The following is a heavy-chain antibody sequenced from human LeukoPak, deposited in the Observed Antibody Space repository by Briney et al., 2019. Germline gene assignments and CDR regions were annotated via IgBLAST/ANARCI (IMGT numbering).Heavy chain of an antibody. J-gene: IGHJ4*02. CDR1: GFSFSNFW. CDR3: ARTLVEVPGHSDLFDF. V-gene: IGHV3-7*01. D-gene: IGHD2-2*01. Sequence: GSLRRSCGASGFSFSNFWMSWIRQAPGRGLERVANMNPDGSAVYYLDSVKGRFTITRDNAKTSVYLQMNSLRPDDTAVYYCARTLVEVPGHSDLFDFWGQGTLVTVSS. CDR2: MNPDGSAV.